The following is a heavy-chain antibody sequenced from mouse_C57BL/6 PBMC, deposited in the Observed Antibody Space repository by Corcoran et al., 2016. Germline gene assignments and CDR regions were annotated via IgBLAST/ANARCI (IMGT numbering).Heavy chain of an antibody. Sequence: QVQLQQSGAELARPGASVKLSCKASGYTFTSYGISWVKQRTGQGLEWIGEIYPRSVNTYYNEKCKGKATLTADKSSSTAYMELRSLTSEDSAVYFGARDALAMDYWGQGTSVTVSS. V-gene: IGHV1-81*01. CDR3: ARDALAMDY. CDR2: IYPRSVNT. J-gene: IGHJ4*01. CDR1: GYTFTSYG.